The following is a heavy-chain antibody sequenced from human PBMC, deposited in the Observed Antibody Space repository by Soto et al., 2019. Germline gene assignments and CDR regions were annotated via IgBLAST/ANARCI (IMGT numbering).Heavy chain of an antibody. J-gene: IGHJ4*02. Sequence: SETLSLTCTVSGGSISTYYWSWIRQPPGKGLEWIGYIYYSGSTSYNPSLKSRVTISVDTSKNEFSLRLSSVTAADTAVYFCARSVAVPGAHIDYWGQGTQVTVSS. D-gene: IGHD6-19*01. V-gene: IGHV4-59*01. CDR3: ARSVAVPGAHIDY. CDR1: GGSISTYY. CDR2: IYYSGST.